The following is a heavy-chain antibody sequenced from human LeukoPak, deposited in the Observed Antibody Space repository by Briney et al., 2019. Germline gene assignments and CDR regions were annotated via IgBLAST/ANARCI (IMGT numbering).Heavy chain of an antibody. CDR3: ARDPPNVLRYFDCRSHLICGMDV. CDR2: MNPNSGNT. V-gene: IGHV1-8*01. Sequence: GASVKVSCTASGYTFTSYDINWVRQATGQGLEWMGWMNPNSGNTVYAQKFQGRVTMTRNTSISTAYMELSSLRSEDTAVYYCARDPPNVLRYFDCRSHLICGMDVWGQGTTVTVSS. CDR1: GYTFTSYD. D-gene: IGHD3-9*01. J-gene: IGHJ6*02.